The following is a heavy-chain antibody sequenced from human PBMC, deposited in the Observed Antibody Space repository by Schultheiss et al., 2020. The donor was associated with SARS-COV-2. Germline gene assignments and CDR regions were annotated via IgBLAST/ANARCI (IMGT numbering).Heavy chain of an antibody. V-gene: IGHV4-59*08. J-gene: IGHJ5*02. D-gene: IGHD3-10*01. CDR2: IYYSWST. CDR1: GGSISSYY. Sequence: SETLSLTCTVSGGSISSYYWSWIRQPPGKGLEWIGYIYYSWSTNYNPSLKSRVTISVDTSKNQFSLKLSSVTAADTAVYYCARNHYGSGSDWFDPWGQGTLVTVSS. CDR3: ARNHYGSGSDWFDP.